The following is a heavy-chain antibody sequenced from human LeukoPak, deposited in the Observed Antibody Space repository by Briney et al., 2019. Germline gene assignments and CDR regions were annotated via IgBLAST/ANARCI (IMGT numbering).Heavy chain of an antibody. V-gene: IGHV4-34*01. Sequence: SETLSLTCAVYGGSFSGYFWSWIRQPPGKGLEWIGEINHSGSTSYNPSLKSRVTISVDTSKNQFSLKLSSVTAADTAVYYCARLGGNFDYWGQGTVVTVSS. CDR3: ARLGGNFDY. D-gene: IGHD1-14*01. CDR1: GGSFSGYF. CDR2: INHSGST. J-gene: IGHJ4*02.